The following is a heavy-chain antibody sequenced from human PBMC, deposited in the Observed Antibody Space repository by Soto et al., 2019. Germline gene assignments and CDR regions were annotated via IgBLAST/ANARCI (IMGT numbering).Heavy chain of an antibody. CDR3: ARGLYWGWGCYSNFDY. Sequence: VQLVQSGAEVKKPGPSVKVSCKASGGTFSNYPFIWVRQAPGQGLDWMGGIIPIFGTTDYGQRLQGRVTITADESTNTAYMELSSLRSDDTAVYDCARGLYWGWGCYSNFDYWGQGTLVTVSS. CDR1: GGTFSNYP. CDR2: IIPIFGTT. V-gene: IGHV1-69*01. D-gene: IGHD2-21*02. J-gene: IGHJ4*02.